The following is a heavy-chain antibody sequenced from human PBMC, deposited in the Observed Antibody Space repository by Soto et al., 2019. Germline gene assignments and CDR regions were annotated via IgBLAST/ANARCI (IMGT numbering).Heavy chain of an antibody. CDR2: IIPIFGTA. V-gene: IGHV1-69*13. D-gene: IGHD5-18*01. CDR1: GGTFSSYA. J-gene: IGHJ6*02. CDR3: ARDFAQRDTAMVTGGHYYGMDV. Sequence: ASVKVSCKASGGTFSSYAISWVRQAPGQGLEWMGGIIPIFGTANYAQKFQGRVTITADESTSTAYMELSSLRSEDTAVYYCARDFAQRDTAMVTGGHYYGMDVWGQGTTVTV.